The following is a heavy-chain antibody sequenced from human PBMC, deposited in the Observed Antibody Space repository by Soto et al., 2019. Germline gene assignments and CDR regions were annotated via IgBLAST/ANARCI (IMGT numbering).Heavy chain of an antibody. CDR3: ARQSIPIGEVIARDGFDT. V-gene: IGHV4-39*01. J-gene: IGHJ3*02. D-gene: IGHD3-16*02. Sequence: QVQLQESGPGLVKPSETLSLTCSVSGGSISSTKYYWGWIRQPPGKGLEWIGSMVYSGSTDYNPSLKSRVTLSADTSKSQFSLKLSSVTAADTAVYYCARQSIPIGEVIARDGFDTWGQGTMVTVSS. CDR2: MVYSGST. CDR1: GGSISSTKYY.